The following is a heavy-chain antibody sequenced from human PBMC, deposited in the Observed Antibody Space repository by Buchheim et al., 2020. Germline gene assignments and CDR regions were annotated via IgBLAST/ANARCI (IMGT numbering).Heavy chain of an antibody. CDR2: ISGSGSTT. V-gene: IGHV3-23*01. J-gene: IGHJ6*02. D-gene: IGHD4-11*01. CDR3: AKYLYSNSYYGMDV. Sequence: EVQLLESGGGLVQPGGSLRLSCAASGLSFSSHAMSWVRQAPGKGLEWVSGISGSGSTTYYADSVQGRLTISRDNSKHTLYLQMNSLRVEDTAVYYCAKYLYSNSYYGMDVWGQGTT. CDR1: GLSFSSHA.